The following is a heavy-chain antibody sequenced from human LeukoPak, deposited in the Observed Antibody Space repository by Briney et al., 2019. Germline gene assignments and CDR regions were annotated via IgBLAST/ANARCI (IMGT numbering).Heavy chain of an antibody. CDR3: ARDFDY. Sequence: GGSLRLSCATSGFPFSAYAIRVRQAPGRGLEWVSTFGGRPDTTHYADSVKGRFTISADNSKNTVFLQMDSLTVEDSAVYYCARDFDYWGQGTLVTVSS. V-gene: IGHV3-23*01. CDR2: FGGRPDTT. J-gene: IGHJ4*02. CDR1: GFPFSAYA.